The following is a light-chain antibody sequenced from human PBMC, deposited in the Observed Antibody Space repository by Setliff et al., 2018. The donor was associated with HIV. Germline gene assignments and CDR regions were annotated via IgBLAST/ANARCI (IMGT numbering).Light chain of an antibody. V-gene: IGLV1-44*01. CDR3: STWDYSLSAHV. CDR1: TNNIGSYA. CDR2: GNS. J-gene: IGLJ1*01. Sequence: QSALTQEASVSGTVGQKVTLSCTGNTNNIGSYAVGWYRQVSHGAPKPVIFGNSPPSGIPDRFSGSKSGTTASLTISGLQPEDEADYYCSTWDYSLSAHVFGTGTKV.